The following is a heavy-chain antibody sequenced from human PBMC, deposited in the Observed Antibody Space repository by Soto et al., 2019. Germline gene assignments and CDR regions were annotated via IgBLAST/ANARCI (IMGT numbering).Heavy chain of an antibody. CDR2: ISTSSIEI. V-gene: IGHV3-21*06. Sequence: EVQLVESGGGLVMPEESLRLSCAASGFTFIGYNMKWVRQAPGKGLEWVASISTSSIEIFYSDLVRGRFNIFRDNARNSLYLQMNSLRAEDTAVYYCATIGDHDGFDVWGQGTTVTVSS. CDR3: ATIGDHDGFDV. CDR1: GFTFIGYN. D-gene: IGHD4-17*01. J-gene: IGHJ3*01.